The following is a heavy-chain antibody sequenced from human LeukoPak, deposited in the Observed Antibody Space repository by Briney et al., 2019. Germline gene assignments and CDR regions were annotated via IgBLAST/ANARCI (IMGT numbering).Heavy chain of an antibody. V-gene: IGHV1-46*01. Sequence: ASVKVSCKASGYTFTTYQIHWVRQAPGQGLEWMGIINPSGGSTSYAQKLQDRATMTTDTSTSTAYMELRSLTSDDTAVYYCARDGINYYDSTGYQYTLEYWGQGTLVTVSS. CDR2: INPSGGST. CDR3: ARDGINYYDSTGYQYTLEY. D-gene: IGHD3-22*01. J-gene: IGHJ4*02. CDR1: GYTFTTYQ.